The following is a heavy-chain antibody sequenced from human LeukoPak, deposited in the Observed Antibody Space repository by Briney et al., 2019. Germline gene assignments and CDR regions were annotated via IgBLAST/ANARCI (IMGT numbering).Heavy chain of an antibody. D-gene: IGHD3-22*01. J-gene: IGHJ4*02. CDR2: IIPIFGTA. Sequence: SVKVSCKASGGTFSSYAISWVRPAPGQGLEWMGGIIPIFGTANYAQKFQGRVTITADESTSTAYMELSSLRAEDTAVYYCARGSTYYESSGQVPFDYWGQGTLVTVSS. V-gene: IGHV1-69*13. CDR1: GGTFSSYA. CDR3: ARGSTYYESSGQVPFDY.